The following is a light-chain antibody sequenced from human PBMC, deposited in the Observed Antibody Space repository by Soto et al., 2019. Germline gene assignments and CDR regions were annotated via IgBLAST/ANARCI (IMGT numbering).Light chain of an antibody. Sequence: EIVMTQSPATLSVSPGERVTLSCRASQSVSSYVAWYQQKPGQAPRLLIYGASTRATDIPARFSGSGSGAEFTLTVSSLQSEDFAVYFCQQSIDWPPTFGQGTRVEIK. J-gene: IGKJ1*01. V-gene: IGKV3-15*01. CDR3: QQSIDWPPT. CDR2: GAS. CDR1: QSVSSY.